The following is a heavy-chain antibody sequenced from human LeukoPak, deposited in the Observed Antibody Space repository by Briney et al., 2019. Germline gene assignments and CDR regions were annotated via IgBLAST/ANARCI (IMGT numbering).Heavy chain of an antibody. Sequence: ASVKVSCKASGYTLTELSMHWVRQAPGKGLEWMGGFDPEDGETIYAQKFQGRVTMTEDTSTDTAYMELSSLRSEDTAVYYCAALLEVGATTVSLDYWGQGTLVAVSS. D-gene: IGHD1-26*01. CDR3: AALLEVGATTVSLDY. CDR1: GYTLTELS. V-gene: IGHV1-24*01. J-gene: IGHJ4*02. CDR2: FDPEDGET.